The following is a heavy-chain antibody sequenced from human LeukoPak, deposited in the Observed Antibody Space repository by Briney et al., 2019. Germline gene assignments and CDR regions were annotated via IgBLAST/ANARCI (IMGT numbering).Heavy chain of an antibody. V-gene: IGHV4-34*01. CDR2: INHSGST. J-gene: IGHJ4*02. D-gene: IGHD2-2*01. CDR1: GGSFSGYY. Sequence: SETLSLTCAVYGGSFSGYYWSWIRQPPGKGLEWIGEINHSGSTNYNPSLKSRVTISVDTSKNKFSLKLSSVTAADTAVYYCAREEVVPAATRFDHGGQGTLVTVSS. CDR3: AREEVVPAATRFDH.